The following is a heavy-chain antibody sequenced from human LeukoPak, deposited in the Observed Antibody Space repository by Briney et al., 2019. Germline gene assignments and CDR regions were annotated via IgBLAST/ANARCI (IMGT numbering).Heavy chain of an antibody. Sequence: GASVTVSCKASGYTFTSYDINWVRQAAGQGLEWMGWMNPNSGNTGYAQKFQGRVTMTRNTSISTAYMELSSLRSEDTAVYYCARLGGRGYSYGYVYWGQGTLVTVSS. J-gene: IGHJ4*02. CDR1: GYTFTSYD. D-gene: IGHD5-18*01. V-gene: IGHV1-8*01. CDR3: ARLGGRGYSYGYVY. CDR2: MNPNSGNT.